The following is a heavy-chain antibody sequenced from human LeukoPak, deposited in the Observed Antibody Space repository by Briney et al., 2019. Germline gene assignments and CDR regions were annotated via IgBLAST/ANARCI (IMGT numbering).Heavy chain of an antibody. CDR2: IYYSGST. CDR3: ATRGGSYHDSRGYYHPPLEGYFEY. Sequence: PSETLSLTCNVSGGSISSSTYYWGWIRRPPGKGLEWIGSIYYSGSTYYNPSLKSRVTVSVDTSKNQVSLKLSTVTAADTAIYYCATRGGSYHDSRGYYHPPLEGYFEYWGQGILVTVSS. CDR1: GGSISSSTYY. D-gene: IGHD3-22*01. J-gene: IGHJ4*02. V-gene: IGHV4-39*07.